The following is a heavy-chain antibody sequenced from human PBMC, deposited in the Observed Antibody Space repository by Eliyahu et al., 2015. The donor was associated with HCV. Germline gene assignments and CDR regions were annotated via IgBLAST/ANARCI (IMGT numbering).Heavy chain of an antibody. Sequence: EVQLVESGGGLVKPGGSLRLSCAATGFTFXSYAMNWVRQAPGKGLDWVSSISSSGNYIYYADSVRGRFTISRDNADNSVFLQMNSLRAEDTAVYYCARSDGIDYWGQGTLVTVSS. CDR3: ARSDGIDY. CDR1: GFTFXSYA. CDR2: ISSSGNYI. V-gene: IGHV3-21*01. J-gene: IGHJ4*02.